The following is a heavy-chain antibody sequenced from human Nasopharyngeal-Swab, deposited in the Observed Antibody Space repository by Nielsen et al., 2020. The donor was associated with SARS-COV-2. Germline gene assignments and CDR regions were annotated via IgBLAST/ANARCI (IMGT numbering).Heavy chain of an antibody. J-gene: IGHJ6*02. Sequence: GGSLRLSCAASGFTFSSYSMNWVRQAPGKGLEWVSSISSSSSYIYYADSVKGRFTISRDNAKNSLYLQMNSLRAEDTALYHCARAGTSDYYYYGMDVWGQGTTVTVSS. V-gene: IGHV3-21*04. CDR2: ISSSSSYI. D-gene: IGHD6-13*01. CDR3: ARAGTSDYYYYGMDV. CDR1: GFTFSSYS.